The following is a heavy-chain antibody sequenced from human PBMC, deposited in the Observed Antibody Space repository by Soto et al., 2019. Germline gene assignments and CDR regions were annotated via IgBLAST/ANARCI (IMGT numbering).Heavy chain of an antibody. Sequence: PGESLKISCQVSGYSFTNYWIGWVRQLPGKGLEWMGFIYPGDSHSRYSRSFEGQVTISADKSSSTAYLHWSSLKASDTAMYYCVRSVGSTTGWFDPWGQGTLVTVSS. V-gene: IGHV5-51*01. CDR1: GYSFTNYW. CDR3: VRSVGSTTGWFDP. D-gene: IGHD1-26*01. J-gene: IGHJ5*02. CDR2: IYPGDSHS.